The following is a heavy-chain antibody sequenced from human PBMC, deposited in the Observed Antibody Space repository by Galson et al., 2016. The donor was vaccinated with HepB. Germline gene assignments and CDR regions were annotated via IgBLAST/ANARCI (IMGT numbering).Heavy chain of an antibody. D-gene: IGHD3/OR15-3a*01. Sequence: TVSGGPVSTFYWNWLRQPPGQGLDWIGSFYFNGGTNSNPSLKSRVTLSVDTPKNEFSLRLTSVTVADTAVSVCASIGSLWTNGMDVWGQGTTVAVAS. CDR2: FYFNGGT. J-gene: IGHJ6*02. CDR1: GGPVSTFY. CDR3: ASIGSLWTNGMDV. V-gene: IGHV4-4*09.